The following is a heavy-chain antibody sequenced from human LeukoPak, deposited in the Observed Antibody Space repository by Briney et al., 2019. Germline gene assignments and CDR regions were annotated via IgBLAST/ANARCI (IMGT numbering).Heavy chain of an antibody. Sequence: ASVTVSFKASGYTFTNYYMHWVRQAPGQGLDWMGLINPSAGSTNYAQNFQGRVTMTRATSTSTVCMELSSLRSEDTAVYYCARGISCSGGSCRYFDYWGQGTLVTVSS. D-gene: IGHD2-15*01. J-gene: IGHJ4*02. CDR2: INPSAGST. CDR1: GYTFTNYY. V-gene: IGHV1-46*01. CDR3: ARGISCSGGSCRYFDY.